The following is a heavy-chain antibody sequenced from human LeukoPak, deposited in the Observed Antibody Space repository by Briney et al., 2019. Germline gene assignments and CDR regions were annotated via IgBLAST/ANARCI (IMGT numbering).Heavy chain of an antibody. J-gene: IGHJ4*02. V-gene: IGHV1-3*01. Sequence: EASVKVSCKASGYTFTSYAMHWVRQAPGQRLEWMGWINAGNGNTKYSQKFQGRVTITRDTSASTAYMELSSLRSEDTAVYYCARSLWFGEFYPPDYWGQGTLVTVSS. CDR2: INAGNGNT. CDR1: GYTFTSYA. D-gene: IGHD3-10*01. CDR3: ARSLWFGEFYPPDY.